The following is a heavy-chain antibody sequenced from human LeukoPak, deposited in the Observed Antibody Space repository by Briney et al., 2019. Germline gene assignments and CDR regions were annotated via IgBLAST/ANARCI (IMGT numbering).Heavy chain of an antibody. J-gene: IGHJ4*02. CDR1: GGTFSSYA. V-gene: IGHV1-69*13. CDR3: ASNYDILPDY. D-gene: IGHD3-9*01. Sequence: GASVKVSCEASGGTFSSYAISWVRQAPGQGLEWMGGIIPIFGTANYAQKFQGRVTITADESTSTAYMELSSLRSEDTAVYYCASNYDILPDYWGQGTLVTVSS. CDR2: IIPIFGTA.